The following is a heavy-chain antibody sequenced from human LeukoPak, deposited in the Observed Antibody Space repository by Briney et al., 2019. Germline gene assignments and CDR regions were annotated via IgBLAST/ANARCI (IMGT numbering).Heavy chain of an antibody. J-gene: IGHJ3*01. D-gene: IGHD3-3*01. V-gene: IGHV3-48*01. CDR1: EFTFSSYS. CDR2: ITNSGNSK. Sequence: GGSLRLSCAASEFTFSSYSMNWVRQAPGKGLEWVSYITNSGNSKSYADSVKGRFTISRDDSKSTLYLQMNSLRPEDTAVYYCAREGVNSPDDTFDVWGQGTMVTVSS. CDR3: AREGVNSPDDTFDV.